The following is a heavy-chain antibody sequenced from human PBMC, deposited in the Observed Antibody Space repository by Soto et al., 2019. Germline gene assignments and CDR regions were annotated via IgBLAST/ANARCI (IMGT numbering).Heavy chain of an antibody. CDR3: ARDSPSIFGTTPNYYYNGMDV. J-gene: IGHJ6*02. V-gene: IGHV1-18*01. D-gene: IGHD3-3*02. Sequence: QVQLVQSGAEVKKPGASVKVSCKASGYSFTSYGISWVRQAPGQGLEWMGWISPYNGNTNYAQKLQGRVTMTTDTSTSTAYMELRSLRSDDTAVYYCARDSPSIFGTTPNYYYNGMDVWGQGTTVTVSS. CDR2: ISPYNGNT. CDR1: GYSFTSYG.